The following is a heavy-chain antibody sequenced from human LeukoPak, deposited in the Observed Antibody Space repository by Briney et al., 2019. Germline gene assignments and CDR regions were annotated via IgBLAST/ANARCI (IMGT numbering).Heavy chain of an antibody. V-gene: IGHV3-23*01. D-gene: IGHD1-1*01. Sequence: GGSLRLSCAASGFTFSSYGMHWVRQAPGKGLEWVSAISGSGGSTYYADSVKGRFTISRDNSKNTLYLQMNSLRAEDTAVYYCASSQLEPGVYFDYWGQGTLVTVSS. CDR1: GFTFSSYG. J-gene: IGHJ4*02. CDR2: ISGSGGST. CDR3: ASSQLEPGVYFDY.